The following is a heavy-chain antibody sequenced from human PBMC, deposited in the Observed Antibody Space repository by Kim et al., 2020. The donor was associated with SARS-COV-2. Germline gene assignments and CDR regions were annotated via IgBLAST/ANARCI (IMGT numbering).Heavy chain of an antibody. CDR2: ISSSSSYI. D-gene: IGHD5-12*01. V-gene: IGHV3-21*01. Sequence: GGSLRLSCAASGFTFSSYSMNWVRQAPGKGLEWVSSISSSSSYIYYADSVKGRFTISRDNAKNSLYLQMNSLRAEATAVYYCARHAFGGYAPFDYWGQGTLVTVSS. CDR3: ARHAFGGYAPFDY. CDR1: GFTFSSYS. J-gene: IGHJ4*02.